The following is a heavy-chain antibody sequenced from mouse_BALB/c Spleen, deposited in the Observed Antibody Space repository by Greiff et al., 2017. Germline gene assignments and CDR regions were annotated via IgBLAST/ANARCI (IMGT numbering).Heavy chain of an antibody. CDR1: GFTFSSYA. CDR2: ISSGGSYT. V-gene: IGHV5-9-4*01. CDR3: ARDGLGRVFAY. J-gene: IGHJ3*01. D-gene: IGHD4-1*01. Sequence: EVKLMESGGGLVKPGGSLKLSCAASGFTFSSYAMSWVRQSPEKRLEWVAEISSGGSYTYYPDTVTGRFTISRDNAKNTLYLEMSSLRSEDTAMYYCARDGLGRVFAYWGQGTLVTVSA.